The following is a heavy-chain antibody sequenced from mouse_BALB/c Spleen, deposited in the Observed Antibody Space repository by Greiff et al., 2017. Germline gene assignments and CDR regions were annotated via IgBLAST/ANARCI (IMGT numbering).Heavy chain of an antibody. CDR3: ARGITTARGYFDV. Sequence: VQLQESGAELARPGASVKLSCKASGYTFTSYWMQWVKQRPGQGLEWIGAIYPGDGDTRYTQKFKGKATLTADKSSSTAYMQLSSLASEDSAVYYCARGITTARGYFDVWGAGTTVTVSS. D-gene: IGHD1-2*01. V-gene: IGHV1-87*01. CDR2: IYPGDGDT. J-gene: IGHJ1*01. CDR1: GYTFTSYW.